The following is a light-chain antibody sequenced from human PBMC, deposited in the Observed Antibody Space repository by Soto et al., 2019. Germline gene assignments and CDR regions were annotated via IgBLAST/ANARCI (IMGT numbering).Light chain of an antibody. J-gene: IGKJ1*01. CDR2: WAS. CDR1: QSVLYSSNNKNY. Sequence: DIVMTQSPDSLAVSLGERATINCKSSQSVLYSSNNKNYLAWYHQKPGQPPKLLIYWASTRESGVPDRFSGSGYGKDFSHTISRRQAEDVTVYYCQQYYSTPWTFGRGPKVEIK. V-gene: IGKV4-1*01. CDR3: QQYYSTPWT.